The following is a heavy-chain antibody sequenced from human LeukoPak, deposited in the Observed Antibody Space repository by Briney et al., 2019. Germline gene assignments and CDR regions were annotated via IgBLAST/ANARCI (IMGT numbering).Heavy chain of an antibody. D-gene: IGHD5-18*01. CDR2: ISYDGSNK. Sequence: GGSLRLSCAASGFTFSSYAMHWVRQAPGKGLEWVAVISYDGSNKYYADSVKGRFTISRDNSKNTLYLQMNSLRAEDTAVYYCARDRRGYSYGYEFDYWGQGTLVTVSS. V-gene: IGHV3-30*04. CDR1: GFTFSSYA. CDR3: ARDRRGYSYGYEFDY. J-gene: IGHJ4*02.